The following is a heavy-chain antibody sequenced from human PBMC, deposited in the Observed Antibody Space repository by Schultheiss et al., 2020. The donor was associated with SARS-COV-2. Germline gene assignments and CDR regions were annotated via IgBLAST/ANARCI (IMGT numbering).Heavy chain of an antibody. CDR1: GGSVRSGSYY. CDR3: ARSTYSTSLGFDY. V-gene: IGHV4-61*01. Sequence: SQTLSLTCTVSGGSVRSGSYYWSWIRQPPGKGLEWIGYVYYSGSTNYKPSLKSRVTISVDTSKNQFSLKLNSVTAADTAVYYCARSTYSTSLGFDYWGQGALVTVSS. CDR2: VYYSGST. J-gene: IGHJ4*02. D-gene: IGHD6-6*01.